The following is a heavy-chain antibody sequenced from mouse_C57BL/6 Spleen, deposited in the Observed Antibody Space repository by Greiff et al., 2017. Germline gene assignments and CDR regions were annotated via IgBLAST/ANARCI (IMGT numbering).Heavy chain of an antibody. CDR2: INPRNGGT. CDR1: GYTFTSYW. Sequence: QVKLQQPGTELVKPGASVKLSCKASGYTFTSYWMHWVKQRPGQGLEWIGNINPRNGGTNYNEKFKSKATLTVDKSSSQAYMQLSSLTSEDAAVYYCARGGLRHGFAYWGQGTLVTVSA. J-gene: IGHJ3*01. V-gene: IGHV1-53*01. CDR3: ARGGLRHGFAY. D-gene: IGHD2-4*01.